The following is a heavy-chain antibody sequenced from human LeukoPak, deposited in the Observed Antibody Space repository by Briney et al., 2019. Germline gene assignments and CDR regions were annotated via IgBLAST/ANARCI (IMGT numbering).Heavy chain of an antibody. J-gene: IGHJ4*02. CDR1: GGSISSYY. Sequence: PSETLSLTCTVSGGSISSYYWNWIRQPPGKGLEWIGEIYHSGSTNYNPSLKSRVTISVDKSKNQFSLKLSSVTAADTAVYYCARYGMFDDFWTGYIDYWDQGTLVTVSS. V-gene: IGHV4-4*02. D-gene: IGHD3/OR15-3a*01. CDR2: IYHSGST. CDR3: ARYGMFDDFWTGYIDY.